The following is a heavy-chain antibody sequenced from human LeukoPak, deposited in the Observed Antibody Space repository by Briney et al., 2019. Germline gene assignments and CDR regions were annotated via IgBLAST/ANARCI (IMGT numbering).Heavy chain of an antibody. CDR1: GGSISSYY. CDR3: AGGSGSYYGPADY. Sequence: SETLSLTCTVSGGSISSYYWSWIRQPPGKGLEWIGYIYTSGSTNYNPSLKSRVTISVDTSKNQFSLKLSSVTAADTAVYYCAGGSGSYYGPADYWGQGTLVTVSS. CDR2: IYTSGST. V-gene: IGHV4-4*09. D-gene: IGHD1-26*01. J-gene: IGHJ4*02.